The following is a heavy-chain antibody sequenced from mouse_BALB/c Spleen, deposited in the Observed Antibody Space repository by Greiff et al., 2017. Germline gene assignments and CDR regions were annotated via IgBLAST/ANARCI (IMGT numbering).Heavy chain of an antibody. CDR2: ISSGGGST. CDR3: ARHENGYYAWCAY. Sequence: EVKLEEPGGGLVKPGGSLKLSCAASGFAFSSYDMSWVRQTPEKRLEWVAYISSGGGSTYYPDTVKGRFTISRDNAKTTLYLQMSSLKSEDTAMYYCARHENGYYAWCAYWGQGTLVTVSA. CDR1: GFAFSSYD. J-gene: IGHJ3*01. V-gene: IGHV5-12-1*01. D-gene: IGHD2-3*01.